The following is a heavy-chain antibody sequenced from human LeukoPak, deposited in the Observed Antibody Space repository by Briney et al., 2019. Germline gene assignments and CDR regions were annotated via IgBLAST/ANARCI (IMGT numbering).Heavy chain of an antibody. J-gene: IGHJ4*02. D-gene: IGHD2-2*01. CDR2: INPNSGGT. V-gene: IGHV1-2*02. CDR3: ARDTWDIVVVPSYFDY. CDR1: GYTFTGYY. Sequence: ASVKVSCKASGYTFTGYYMHWVRQAPGQGLEWMGWINPNSGGTNYAQKFQGRVTMTRDTSISTAYMELSRLRSDDTAVYYCARDTWDIVVVPSYFDYWGQGTLVTVSS.